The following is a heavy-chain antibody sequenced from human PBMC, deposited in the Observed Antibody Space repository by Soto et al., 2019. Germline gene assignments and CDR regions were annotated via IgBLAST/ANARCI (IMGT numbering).Heavy chain of an antibody. D-gene: IGHD2-2*02. CDR3: VRLGEALGCSAKTCYTP. CDR1: GASFSTYY. CDR2: IYNSLTT. V-gene: IGHV4-59*12. J-gene: IGHJ4*02. Sequence: ETLSLTCTVYGASFSTYYWTWIRQPPGKGLEWIGYIYNSLTTKYNPTHKSRVTMSADKSIITAYLQWSSLKASDSAMYYCVRLGEALGCSAKTCYTPWGQGTQVTVSS.